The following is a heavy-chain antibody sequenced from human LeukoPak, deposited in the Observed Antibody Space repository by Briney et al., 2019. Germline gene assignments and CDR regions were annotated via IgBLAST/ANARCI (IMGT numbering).Heavy chain of an antibody. D-gene: IGHD5-24*01. J-gene: IGHJ4*02. Sequence: GASVRVSFKTSGYTFTGNYMNWVRQAPGQGLEWVGWINPNSGDSSSAPKFQGRVIMTRDTSISTAYMELSRLTSDDTAMYYCARDSSDGYNPIDYWGQGTLVTVSS. CDR1: GYTFTGNY. V-gene: IGHV1-2*02. CDR2: INPNSGDS. CDR3: ARDSSDGYNPIDY.